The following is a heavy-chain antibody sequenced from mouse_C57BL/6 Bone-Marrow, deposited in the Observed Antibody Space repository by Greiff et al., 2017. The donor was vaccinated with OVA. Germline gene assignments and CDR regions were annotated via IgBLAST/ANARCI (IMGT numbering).Heavy chain of an antibody. CDR2: ISNGGGST. J-gene: IGHJ4*01. Sequence: EVMLVESGGGLVKPGGSLKLSCAASGFTFSDYYMYWVRQTPEKRLEWVAYISNGGGSTYYPDTVKGRFTISRDNAKNTLYLQMSRLKSEDTAMYYCSRHLPYAMDYWGQGTSVTVSS. V-gene: IGHV5-12*01. CDR1: GFTFSDYY. CDR3: SRHLPYAMDY.